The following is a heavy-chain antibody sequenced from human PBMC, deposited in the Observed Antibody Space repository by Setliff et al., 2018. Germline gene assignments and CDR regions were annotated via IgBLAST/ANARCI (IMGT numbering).Heavy chain of an antibody. CDR2: VNDDGSSA. Sequence: PGGSLRLSCAASGFTFSSYWMHWVRQDPGKGLVWVSRVNDDGSSAMYADSVKGRFTMSRDNAKNTLYLQMNSLRAEDTAEYYCARAYYGTVNGYSSYYGLDVWGQGTTVTVSS. CDR1: GFTFSSYW. D-gene: IGHD3-9*01. CDR3: ARAYYGTVNGYSSYYGLDV. V-gene: IGHV3-74*03. J-gene: IGHJ6*02.